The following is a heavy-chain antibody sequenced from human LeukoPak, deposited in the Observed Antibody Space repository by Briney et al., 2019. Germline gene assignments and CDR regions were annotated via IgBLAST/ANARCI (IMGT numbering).Heavy chain of an antibody. V-gene: IGHV3-30*18. CDR3: AKDQALRRTSFYYYYGMDV. J-gene: IGHJ6*02. CDR2: ISYDGSNK. D-gene: IGHD3-10*01. CDR1: GFTFSSYS. Sequence: GGSLRLSCAASGFTFSSYSMNWVRQAPGKGLEWVAVISYDGSNKYYADSVKGRFTISRDNSKNTLYLQMNSLRAEDTAVYYCAKDQALRRTSFYYYYGMDVWGQGTTVTVS.